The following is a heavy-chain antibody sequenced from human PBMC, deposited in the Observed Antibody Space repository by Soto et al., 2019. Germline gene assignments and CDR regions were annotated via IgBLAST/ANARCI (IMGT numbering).Heavy chain of an antibody. CDR3: ARLLGMVPFGELSH. D-gene: IGHD3-10*01. CDR1: GFTFSSYA. J-gene: IGHJ4*02. V-gene: IGHV3-23*01. Sequence: HPGGSLRLSCAASGFTFSSYAMSWVRQAPGKGLEWVSAISGSGGSTYYADSVKGRFTISRDNSKNTLYLQMNSLRAEDTAVYYWARLLGMVPFGELSHWGQGTLVTVSS. CDR2: ISGSGGST.